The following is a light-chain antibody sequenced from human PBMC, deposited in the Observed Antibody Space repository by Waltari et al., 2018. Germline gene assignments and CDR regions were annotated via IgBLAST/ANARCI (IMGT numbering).Light chain of an antibody. CDR3: AAWDGSLEGWV. V-gene: IGLV1-44*01. CDR2: SNH. J-gene: IGLJ3*02. CDR1: SSNIGSNL. Sequence: QSVLTQPPSASGTPGQRVTISCSGSSSNIGSNLVSWYLQVPGTAPKLLIYSNHQRPSVVPERFSGSKSGPSASLAISWLQSEDEGDYYCAAWDGSLEGWVFGGGTRLTVL.